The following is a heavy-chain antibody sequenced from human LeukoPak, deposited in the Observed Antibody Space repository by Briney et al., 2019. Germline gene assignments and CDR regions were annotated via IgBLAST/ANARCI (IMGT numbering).Heavy chain of an antibody. J-gene: IGHJ3*02. CDR3: ARDSSSGYYYDAFDI. Sequence: GASVKVSCKASGGTFSSYAISWVRQAPGQGLEWMGRIIPILGIANYAQKFQGRVTITADKSTSTAYMELSSLRSEDTAVYYCARDSSSGYYYDAFDIWGQGTMVTVSS. V-gene: IGHV1-69*04. CDR2: IIPILGIA. D-gene: IGHD3-22*01. CDR1: GGTFSSYA.